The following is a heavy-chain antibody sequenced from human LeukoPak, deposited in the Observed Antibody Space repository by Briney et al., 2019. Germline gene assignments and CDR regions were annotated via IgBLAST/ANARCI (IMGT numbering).Heavy chain of an antibody. D-gene: IGHD4-17*01. Sequence: PSETLSLTCTVSGGSISSSSYYWGWIRQPPGKGLEWIGSIYYSGSTYYNPSLKSRVTISVDTSKNHFSLKLSSVTAADTAVYYCARQDDYGDYEVYFDYWGQGTLVTVSS. CDR3: ARQDDYGDYEVYFDY. V-gene: IGHV4-39*01. J-gene: IGHJ4*02. CDR2: IYYSGST. CDR1: GGSISSSSYY.